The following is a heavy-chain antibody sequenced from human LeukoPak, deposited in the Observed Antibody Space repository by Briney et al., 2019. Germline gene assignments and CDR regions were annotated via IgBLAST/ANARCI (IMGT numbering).Heavy chain of an antibody. J-gene: IGHJ4*02. Sequence: GSLRLSCGASGFTFRTYAMSWVRQAPGKGLEWVSGISDGGGRTFYAESVKVRFTVSRDNSRNTLYLRMNSLRAEDTAIYYCTKNQILDDTGSWYTYWGQGTLVTVSS. V-gene: IGHV3-23*01. CDR1: GFTFRTYA. CDR3: TKNQILDDTGSWYTY. CDR2: ISDGGGRT. D-gene: IGHD6-13*01.